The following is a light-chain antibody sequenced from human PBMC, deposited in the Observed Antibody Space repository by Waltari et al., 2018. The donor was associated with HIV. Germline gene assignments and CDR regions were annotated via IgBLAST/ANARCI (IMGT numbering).Light chain of an antibody. CDR1: SGPSSFA. CDR3: QTWGAGAVV. J-gene: IGLJ2*01. V-gene: IGLV4-69*01. Sequence: PVVTQSSSASASLGASVRLTCTLSSGPSSFAIACHQQLPEKGPQFLLKVDSDGSHLRGDGIPDRFSGSSSGTERYLTISNLQSDDEADYYCQTWGAGAVVFGGGTRLTVL. CDR2: VDSDGSH.